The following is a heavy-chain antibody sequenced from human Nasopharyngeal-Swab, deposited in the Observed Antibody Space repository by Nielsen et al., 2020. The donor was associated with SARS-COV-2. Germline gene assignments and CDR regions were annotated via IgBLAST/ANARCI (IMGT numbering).Heavy chain of an antibody. J-gene: IGHJ6*03. D-gene: IGHD1-26*01. CDR3: ARIAGRGSIYYYYMDV. CDR1: GFAFNSYS. Sequence: GESLKISCAGSGFAFNSYSMIWVRQVPGEGLEWVSWISGSGSYVYYADSVKGRFTISRDSAKNSLYLQMNSLRADDTAVYFCARIAGRGSIYYYYMDVWDTWTPVPVS. CDR2: ISGSGSYV. V-gene: IGHV3-21*01.